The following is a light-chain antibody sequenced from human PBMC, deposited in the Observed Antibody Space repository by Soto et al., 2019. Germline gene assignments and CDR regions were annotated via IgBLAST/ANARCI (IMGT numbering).Light chain of an antibody. J-gene: IGKJ1*01. CDR3: QQYGSSPRT. V-gene: IGKV3-20*01. CDR1: HSLNCN. Sequence: EIVMTQSPATLSVSPGERATLSCRASHSLNCNLAWYQHKPGQAPRLLIYGASSRATGIPDRFSGSGSGTDFTLTISRLEPEDFAVYYCQQYGSSPRTFGQGTKV. CDR2: GAS.